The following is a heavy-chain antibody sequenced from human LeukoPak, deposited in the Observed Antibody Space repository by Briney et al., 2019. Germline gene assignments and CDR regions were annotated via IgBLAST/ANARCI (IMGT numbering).Heavy chain of an antibody. D-gene: IGHD6-13*01. CDR1: GFTFSSYS. CDR3: APGASIAAAGTKGHYFDY. Sequence: PGGSLRLSCAASGFTFSSYSMNWVRQAPGKGLEWVSSISSISSYIYYADSVKGRFTISRDNAKNSLYLQMNSLRAEETAVYYCAPGASIAAAGTKGHYFDYWGQGTLVTVSS. J-gene: IGHJ4*02. V-gene: IGHV3-21*01. CDR2: ISSISSYI.